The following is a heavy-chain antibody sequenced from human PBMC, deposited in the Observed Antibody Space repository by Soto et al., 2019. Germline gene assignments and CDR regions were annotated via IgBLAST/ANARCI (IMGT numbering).Heavy chain of an antibody. CDR1: GGSLSSYY. CDR3: ARHGAIYSNSWYDFDY. J-gene: IGHJ4*02. CDR2: MYNSGSA. D-gene: IGHD5-18*01. Sequence: SETLSLTCTVSGGSLSSYYWSWIRQPPGKGLEWVGYMYNSGSANYNPSLKSRVTISVDMSQNRFSLKLTSVTAADTAVYHCARHGAIYSNSWYDFDYWGQGTLVTVSS. V-gene: IGHV4-59*08.